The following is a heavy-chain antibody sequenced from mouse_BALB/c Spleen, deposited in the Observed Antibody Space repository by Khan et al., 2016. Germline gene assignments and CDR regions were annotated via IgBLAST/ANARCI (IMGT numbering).Heavy chain of an antibody. J-gene: IGHJ1*01. Sequence: EVQLQESGPELVKPGASVKMSCKASGYTFTNYVIHWVKQRPGQGLECIGYVNPYNDGTKYNEKFKGKATLTSDKSSSTAYMELSSLTAEDSAVYYCARKWTYYRYDAFDVWGAGTTVTVSS. CDR3: ARKWTYYRYDAFDV. V-gene: IGHV1S136*01. CDR2: VNPYNDGT. D-gene: IGHD2-14*01. CDR1: GYTFTNYV.